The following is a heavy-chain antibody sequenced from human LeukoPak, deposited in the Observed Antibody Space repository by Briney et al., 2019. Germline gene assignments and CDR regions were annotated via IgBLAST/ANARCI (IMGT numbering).Heavy chain of an antibody. D-gene: IGHD3-22*01. CDR1: GYSFTSYW. CDR2: IHPGDADT. Sequence: GESLKISCKGSGYSFTSYWIGWVRQMPGKGLELMGIIHPGDADTRYSPSFQGQVTIAADKSISTAYLQWSSLKASDTATYYCARRYYDSSGYSYYFDYWGQGTLVTVSS. J-gene: IGHJ4*02. V-gene: IGHV5-51*01. CDR3: ARRYYDSSGYSYYFDY.